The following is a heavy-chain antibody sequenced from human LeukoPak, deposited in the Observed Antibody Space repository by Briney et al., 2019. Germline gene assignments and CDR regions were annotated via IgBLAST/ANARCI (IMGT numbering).Heavy chain of an antibody. CDR1: GFTFSSYA. CDR2: ISYDGSNK. D-gene: IGHD6-19*01. CDR3: ARGGQWLVYFDY. J-gene: IGHJ4*02. Sequence: GGSLRLSCAASGFTFSSYAMHWVRQAPGKGLEWVAVISYDGSNKYYADSVKGRFTISRDNSKNTLYLQMNSLRAEDTAVYYCARGGQWLVYFDYWGQGTLVTVSS. V-gene: IGHV3-30-3*01.